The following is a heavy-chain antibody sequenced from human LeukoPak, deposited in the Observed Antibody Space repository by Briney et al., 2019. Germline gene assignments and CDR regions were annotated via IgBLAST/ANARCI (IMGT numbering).Heavy chain of an antibody. D-gene: IGHD6-13*01. CDR3: ARGKAREYSSSWPFYYYYYYMDV. CDR2: IYYSGST. V-gene: IGHV4-34*01. Sequence: SETLSLTCAVYGGSFSGYYWGWIRQPPGKGLEWIGSIYYSGSTYYNPSLKSRVTISVDTSKNQFSLKLSSVTAADTAVYYCARGKAREYSSSWPFYYYYYYMDVWGKGTTVTVSS. J-gene: IGHJ6*03. CDR1: GGSFSGYY.